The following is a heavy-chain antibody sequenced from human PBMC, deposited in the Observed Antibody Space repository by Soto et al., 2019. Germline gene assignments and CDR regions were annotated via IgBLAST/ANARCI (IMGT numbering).Heavy chain of an antibody. V-gene: IGHV3-30*18. CDR1: GFTFSSYG. D-gene: IGHD3-22*01. CDR3: AKTDYYDSSGYCGMDV. J-gene: IGHJ6*02. Sequence: QVQLVESGGGVVQPGRSLRLSCAASGFTFSSYGMHWVRQAPGKGLEWVAVISYDGSNKYYADSVKGRFTISRDNSKNTLYLQMNSLRAEDTAVYYCAKTDYYDSSGYCGMDVWCQGTTVTVSS. CDR2: ISYDGSNK.